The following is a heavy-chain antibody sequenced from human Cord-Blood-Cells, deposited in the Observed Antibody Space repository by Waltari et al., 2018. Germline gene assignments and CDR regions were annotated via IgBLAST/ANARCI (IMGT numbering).Heavy chain of an antibody. CDR3: ARGDQNAFDI. V-gene: IGHV4-34*01. CDR1: GGSFSGYY. Sequence: QVQLQQWGAGLLKPSETLSLTCAVYGGSFSGYYWSWIRQPPGKGLEWLGEINHSRRTHYSPSLKSRVTISVDTSKNQFSLKLSSVTAADTAVYYCARGDQNAFDIWGQGTMVTVSS. J-gene: IGHJ3*02. CDR2: INHSRRT.